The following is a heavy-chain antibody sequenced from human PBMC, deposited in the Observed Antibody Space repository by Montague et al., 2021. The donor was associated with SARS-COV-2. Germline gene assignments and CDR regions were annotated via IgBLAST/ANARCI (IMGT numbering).Heavy chain of an antibody. J-gene: IGHJ4*02. Sequence: SETLSLTCTVSGDSISSSSYYWGWIRRPPGKVLEWIGHISYHGNTNNNPSLKSRATISIDTSRNYFSLRVSSVTATDTAIYYCAQRLDYWDSSSQRRHFDYWGQGTLVTVSS. CDR1: GDSISSSSYY. CDR3: AQRLDYWDSSSQRRHFDY. V-gene: IGHV4-39*02. D-gene: IGHD3-22*01. CDR2: ISYHGNT.